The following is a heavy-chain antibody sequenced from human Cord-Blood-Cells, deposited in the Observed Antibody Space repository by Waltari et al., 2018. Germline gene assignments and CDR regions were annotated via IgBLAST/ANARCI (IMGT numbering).Heavy chain of an antibody. CDR2: ISSSSSTM. CDR1: GFTFSSYS. D-gene: IGHD2-2*01. J-gene: IGHJ3*02. CDR3: ARKYCSSTSCYDAFDI. Sequence: EVQLVESGGGLVQPGGSLRLSCAASGFTFSSYSMNWVRQAPGKGLEWCSYISSSSSTMYCADSVKGRFAISRDKAKNSLYLQMNSLRAEDTAVYYCARKYCSSTSCYDAFDIWGQGTMVTVSS. V-gene: IGHV3-48*01.